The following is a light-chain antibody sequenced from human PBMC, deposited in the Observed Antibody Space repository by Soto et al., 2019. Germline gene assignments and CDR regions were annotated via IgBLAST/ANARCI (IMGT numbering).Light chain of an antibody. CDR3: TSPTPGSLYV. CDR1: SSDVGGYNY. V-gene: IGLV2-14*01. Sequence: QSALTQPASVSGSPGQSITISCTGTSSDVGGYNYVSWYQQYPGRVPKLLIYKVSNRPSGVSNRFSGSKSGNTASLPISGLQAEDEADYFCTSPTPGSLYVFATGTKLTVL. CDR2: KVS. J-gene: IGLJ1*01.